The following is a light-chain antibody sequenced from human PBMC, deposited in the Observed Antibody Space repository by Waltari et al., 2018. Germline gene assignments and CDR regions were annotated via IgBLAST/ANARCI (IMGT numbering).Light chain of an antibody. V-gene: IGLV2-14*03. CDR1: SSDVGGYNY. Sequence: QFALTQPASVSGSPGQSITIPCIGTSSDVGGYNYVSCYQQHPGRAPQLIIYDVSDRPSGVSFRFSGSKSGNTASLTISGLQAEDEADYYCSSYTSRSTLGVFGGGTKLTVL. CDR2: DVS. J-gene: IGLJ3*02. CDR3: SSYTSRSTLGV.